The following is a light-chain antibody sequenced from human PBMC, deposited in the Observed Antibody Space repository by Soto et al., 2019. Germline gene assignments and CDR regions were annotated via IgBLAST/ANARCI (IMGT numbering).Light chain of an antibody. CDR1: QGIRND. Sequence: RKQCPSYRSASVEDRDTITCRASQGIRNDLGWYQQKPGKAPKRLIYAASSLQSGVPSRFSGSGSGTEFTLTISSLQPEDFATYYCLQHNSYPLTFGGGTKVDIK. CDR3: LQHNSYPLT. J-gene: IGKJ4*01. CDR2: AAS. V-gene: IGKV1-17*01.